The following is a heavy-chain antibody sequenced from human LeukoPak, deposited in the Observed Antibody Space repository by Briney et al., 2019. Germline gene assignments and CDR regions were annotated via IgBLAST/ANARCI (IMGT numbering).Heavy chain of an antibody. V-gene: IGHV4-39*07. J-gene: IGHJ4*02. CDR2: IYYSGST. D-gene: IGHD1-26*01. CDR3: ARQEWELLTF. Sequence: SETLSLTCTVSGGSISSSSYYWGWIRQPPGKGLEWIGSIYYSGSTYYNPSLKSRVTISVDTSKNQFSLKLSSVTAADTAVCYCARQEWELLTFWGQGTLVTVSS. CDR1: GGSISSSSYY.